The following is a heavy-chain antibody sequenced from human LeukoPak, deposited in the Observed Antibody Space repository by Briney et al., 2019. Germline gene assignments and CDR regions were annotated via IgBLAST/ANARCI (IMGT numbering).Heavy chain of an antibody. V-gene: IGHV3-74*01. CDR1: GFTFSTYW. D-gene: IGHD3-22*01. CDR2: IKSNGGT. J-gene: IGHJ1*01. Sequence: GGSLRLSCAASGFTFSTYWMHWVRQAPGKGLVWVSRIKSNGGTNYADSVKGRFTISRDNAKKTVSLQMNSLRPEDTGVYYCARAPSEIGGYYPEYFRHWGQGTLVTVSS. CDR3: ARAPSEIGGYYPEYFRH.